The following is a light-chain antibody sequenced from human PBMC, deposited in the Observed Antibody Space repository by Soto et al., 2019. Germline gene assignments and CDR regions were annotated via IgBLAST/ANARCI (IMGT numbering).Light chain of an antibody. CDR2: DVN. Sequence: QSALTQPRSVSGSPGQSVTISCTGTSSDVGTYNFVSWYQQHPGKAPKLMIYDVNKRPSGVPDRFSGSKSGNTASLTVSGLQTEDEADYYCNSYVAGSNVFGTGTKVTVL. CDR3: NSYVAGSNV. V-gene: IGLV2-11*01. CDR1: SSDVGTYNF. J-gene: IGLJ1*01.